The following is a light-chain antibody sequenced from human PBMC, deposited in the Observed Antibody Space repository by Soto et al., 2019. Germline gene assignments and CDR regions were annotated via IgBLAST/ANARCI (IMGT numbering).Light chain of an antibody. CDR1: SSNIGSNT. CDR3: AAWDDSLNGWV. V-gene: IGLV1-44*01. J-gene: IGLJ3*02. Sequence: QSALTQPPSASGIPGQRVTISCSGSSSNIGSNTVNWYQQLPGTAPKLLIYSNNQRPSGVPDRFSGSKSGTSASLAISGLQSEDEADYYCAAWDDSLNGWVFGGGTKLTVL. CDR2: SNN.